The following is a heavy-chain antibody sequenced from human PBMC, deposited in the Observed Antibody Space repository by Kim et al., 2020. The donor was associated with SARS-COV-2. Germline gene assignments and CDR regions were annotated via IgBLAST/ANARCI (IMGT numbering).Heavy chain of an antibody. CDR2: FYYSGAS. V-gene: IGHV4-59*01. J-gene: IGHJ4*02. CDR3: AREGGGSSYFDY. CDR1: GGSIRSYY. Sequence: SETLSLTCTVSGGSIRSYYWSWIRQPPGKGLEWIGNFYYSGASNYNPSLKSRVTISADMSKNQISLKLSSVTAADTAVFYCAREGGGSSYFDYWGQGTLVTVSS. D-gene: IGHD3-16*01.